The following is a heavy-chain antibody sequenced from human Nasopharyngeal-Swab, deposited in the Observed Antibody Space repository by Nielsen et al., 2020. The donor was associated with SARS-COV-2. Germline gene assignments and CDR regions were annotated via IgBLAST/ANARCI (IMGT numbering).Heavy chain of an antibody. J-gene: IGHJ6*02. Sequence: ASANVSCKASGYSFTSYDINWVRQATGQGLEWMGWMNPNSGNTGYAQKFQGRVTMTRNTSISTAYMELSSLRSEDTAVYYCARSRVAKDYYYYYGMDVWGQGTTVTVSS. CDR2: MNPNSGNT. V-gene: IGHV1-8*01. CDR3: ARSRVAKDYYYYYGMDV. CDR1: GYSFTSYD.